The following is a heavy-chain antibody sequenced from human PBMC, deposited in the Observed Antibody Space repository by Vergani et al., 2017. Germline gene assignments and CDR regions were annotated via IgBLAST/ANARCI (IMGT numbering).Heavy chain of an antibody. CDR2: INPNSGGT. Sequence: QVQLVQSGAEVKKPGASVKVSCKASGYTFTSYDINWVRQAPGQGLEWMGWINPNSGGTNYAQKFQGRVTMTRDTSISTAYMELSRLRSDDTAVYYCARTPMVRGSNWFDPWGQGTLVTVSS. V-gene: IGHV1-2*02. J-gene: IGHJ5*02. D-gene: IGHD3-10*01. CDR1: GYTFTSYD. CDR3: ARTPMVRGSNWFDP.